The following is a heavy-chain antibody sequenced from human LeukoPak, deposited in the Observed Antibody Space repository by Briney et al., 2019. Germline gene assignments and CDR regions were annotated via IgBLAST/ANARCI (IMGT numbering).Heavy chain of an antibody. CDR1: GYTFTSYY. D-gene: IGHD6-13*01. V-gene: IGHV1-18*04. CDR2: ISAYNGNT. CDR3: ARIAAAGRDYFDY. J-gene: IGHJ4*02. Sequence: ASVNVSCKASGYTFTSYYMHWVRQAPGQGLEWMGWISAYNGNTNYAQKLQGRVTMTTDTSTSTAYMELRSLRSDDTAVYYCARIAAAGRDYFDYWGQGTLVTVSS.